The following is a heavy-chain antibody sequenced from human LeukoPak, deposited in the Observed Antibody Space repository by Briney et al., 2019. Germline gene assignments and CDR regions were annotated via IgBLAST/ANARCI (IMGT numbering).Heavy chain of an antibody. Sequence: SETLSLTCAVYGGSFSGYYWSWIRQPPGKGLEWIGEINHSGSTNYNPSLKSRVTISVDTSKNQFSLKLSSVTAADTAVYYCARVRLSDYYDSSGYYDYWGQGTLVTVSS. CDR1: GGSFSGYY. D-gene: IGHD3-22*01. V-gene: IGHV4-34*01. J-gene: IGHJ4*02. CDR2: INHSGST. CDR3: ARVRLSDYYDSSGYYDY.